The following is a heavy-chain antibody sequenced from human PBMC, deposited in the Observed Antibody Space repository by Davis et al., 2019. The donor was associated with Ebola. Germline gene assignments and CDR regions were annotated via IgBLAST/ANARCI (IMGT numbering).Heavy chain of an antibody. Sequence: PGGSLRLSCTVSGGSISSSRYYCGWIRQPPGKGLEWIGSIYYSGSTNYNPSLKSRVTISVDTSKNQFSLKLSSVTAADTAVYYCTRLGVSSGYYSPYQRDDAFDIWGQGTMVTVSS. D-gene: IGHD3-22*01. CDR3: TRLGVSSGYYSPYQRDDAFDI. J-gene: IGHJ3*02. CDR2: IYYSGST. CDR1: GGSISSSRYY. V-gene: IGHV4-39*07.